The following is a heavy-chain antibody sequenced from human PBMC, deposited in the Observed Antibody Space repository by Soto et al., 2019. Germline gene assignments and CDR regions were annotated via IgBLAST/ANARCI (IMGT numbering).Heavy chain of an antibody. V-gene: IGHV3-74*03. CDR2: INGDGSDT. D-gene: IGHD4-17*01. CDR1: GSTFSSYA. CDR3: ARDQTTGDWFDA. Sequence: GGSLRLSCAASGSTFSSYAMSWVRQAPGKGLVWVSRINGDGSDTKYADSVKGRFTISRDNAKNTVYLQMNSLRAEDTAVYYCARDQTTGDWFDAWGQGTLVTVSS. J-gene: IGHJ5*02.